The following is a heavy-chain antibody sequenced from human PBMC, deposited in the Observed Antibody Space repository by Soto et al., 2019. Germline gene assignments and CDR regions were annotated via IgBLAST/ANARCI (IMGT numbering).Heavy chain of an antibody. CDR3: ARGEPGYCSRTSCYVY. CDR1: GFTFSSYE. D-gene: IGHD2-2*01. V-gene: IGHV3-48*03. Sequence: EVQLVESGGGLVQPGESLRLSCAASGFTFSSYEMNWVRQAPGKGLEWVSYISSSGSGRTIYYADSVKGRFTTSRDNAKKSLYLQINSLRADDTAVYYCARGEPGYCSRTSCYVYWGQGTLVTVSS. J-gene: IGHJ4*02. CDR2: ISSSGSGRTI.